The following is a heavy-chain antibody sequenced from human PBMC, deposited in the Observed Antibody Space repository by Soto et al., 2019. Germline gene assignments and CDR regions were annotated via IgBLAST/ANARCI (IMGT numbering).Heavy chain of an antibody. D-gene: IGHD3-22*01. CDR2: ITPLFGTP. CDR3: ARQFDYDTSGYYYAY. V-gene: IGHV1-69*13. CDR1: GGTFSMYA. J-gene: IGHJ4*02. Sequence: GASLKLSCKASGGTFSMYAIDWVRQAPGQGLEWMGGITPLFGTPNYAQRFQGRVTISADEVTSTAYMELRSLRSDDTGVYYCARQFDYDTSGYYYAYWGQGTLVTVSS.